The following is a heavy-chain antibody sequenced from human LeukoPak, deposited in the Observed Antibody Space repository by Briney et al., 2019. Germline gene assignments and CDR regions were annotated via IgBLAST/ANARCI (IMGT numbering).Heavy chain of an antibody. CDR2: INPRGTAT. Sequence: ASVKVSCKASGYSLTSNYMHWVRQAPGQGLEWMGIINPRGTATSYADSFQGRLTLTRDLSTSTGYMELSSLRPDDTAVYFCARDTSEGDYAWWFDPWGQGTLVTVAS. CDR1: GYSLTSNY. V-gene: IGHV1-46*01. J-gene: IGHJ5*02. CDR3: ARDTSEGDYAWWFDP. D-gene: IGHD3-16*01.